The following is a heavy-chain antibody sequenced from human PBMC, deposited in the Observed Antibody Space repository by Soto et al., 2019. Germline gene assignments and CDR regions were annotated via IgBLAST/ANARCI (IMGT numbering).Heavy chain of an antibody. V-gene: IGHV4-4*02. Sequence: PSDTLSLTSDVSGGSISSINWWVWVRQPPGKGLKWIGEIYHSGSTTYNPSLKSRVTISVDKSKNQFSLKLKSVTAADTAIYYCARGGGPDIAYGMDVWGQGTTVTVSS. J-gene: IGHJ6*02. CDR2: IYHSGST. CDR3: ARGGGPDIAYGMDV. D-gene: IGHD5-12*01. CDR1: GGSISSINW.